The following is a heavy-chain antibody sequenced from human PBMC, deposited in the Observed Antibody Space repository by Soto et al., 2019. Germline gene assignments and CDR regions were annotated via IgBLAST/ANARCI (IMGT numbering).Heavy chain of an antibody. D-gene: IGHD3-22*01. V-gene: IGHV4-30-4*01. J-gene: IGHJ4*02. CDR1: GCSISSGHYY. CDR2: IYFRGST. CDR3: ARFYDSSGYVDY. Sequence: SETLSLTCTVSGCSISSGHYYWSWIRQPPGKGLEWIGNIYFRGSTYYSPALKGRGTISVDTSKNQFSLKLSSVTAADTAVYYCARFYDSSGYVDYWGQGTLVTVSS.